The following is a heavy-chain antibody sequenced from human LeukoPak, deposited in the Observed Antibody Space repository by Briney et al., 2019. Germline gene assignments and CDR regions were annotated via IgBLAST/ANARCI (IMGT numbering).Heavy chain of an antibody. CDR3: TRMTTGHDY. CDR1: GVSFNDYY. Sequence: SETLSLTCAVSGVSFNDYYWSWVRQTPGKGLEWIGEINHSGYTNDSPSLKSRVTISIDTSRKQFSLNLRSVTVADTGVYYCTRMTTGHDYWGQGTLVTVSS. V-gene: IGHV4-34*01. J-gene: IGHJ4*02. D-gene: IGHD4-17*01. CDR2: INHSGYT.